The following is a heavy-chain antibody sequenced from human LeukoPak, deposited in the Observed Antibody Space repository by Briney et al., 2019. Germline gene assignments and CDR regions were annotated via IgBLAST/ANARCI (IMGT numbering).Heavy chain of an antibody. V-gene: IGHV4-39*07. CDR1: GGSISSSSYY. CDR2: IYYSGST. J-gene: IGHJ4*02. D-gene: IGHD6-6*01. CDR3: ARGSSSSPFDY. Sequence: SQTLSLTCTVSGGSISSSSYYWGWIRQPPGKGLEWIGGIYYSGSTYYNPSLKSRVTISVDTSKNQFSLKLSSVTAADTAVYYCARGSSSSPFDYWGQGTLVTVSS.